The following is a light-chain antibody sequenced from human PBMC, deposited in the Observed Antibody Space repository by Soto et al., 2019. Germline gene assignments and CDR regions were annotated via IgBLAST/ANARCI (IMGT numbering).Light chain of an antibody. CDR1: QAISTW. CDR2: AAS. CDR3: QHANNFPRT. J-gene: IGKJ1*01. Sequence: DIQMTQSPSSVSASVGDRVTITCRASQAISTWLAWYQQKPGKAPKLLIYAASNLQTGVPSRFSGSGSGTDFTLTISSLQPEDFATYYCQHANNFPRTFGQGTKVEIK. V-gene: IGKV1D-12*01.